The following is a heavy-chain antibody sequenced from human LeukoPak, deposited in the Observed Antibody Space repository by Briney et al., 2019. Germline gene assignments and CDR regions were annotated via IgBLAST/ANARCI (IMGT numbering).Heavy chain of an antibody. Sequence: SETLSLTCSISGGFFSTYYWSWIREPPGKGLEWIRYIYNSGDTKYNPSLKSRLTISVDTSKNQLSLHLSSVTSADTAVYYWASGRAGNYYYYYGMDVWGPGTTVTVYS. D-gene: IGHD6-19*01. CDR1: GGFFSTYY. J-gene: IGHJ6*02. CDR3: ASGRAGNYYYYYGMDV. V-gene: IGHV4-59*01. CDR2: IYNSGDT.